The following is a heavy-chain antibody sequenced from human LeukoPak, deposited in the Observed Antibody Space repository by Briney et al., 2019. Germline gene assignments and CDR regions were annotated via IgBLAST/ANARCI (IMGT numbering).Heavy chain of an antibody. CDR3: AKDVAGGSGSSLDC. V-gene: IGHV3-9*01. CDR1: GFTFDDYA. J-gene: IGHJ4*02. CDR2: ISWNSGTI. D-gene: IGHD3-10*01. Sequence: PGGSLRLSCAASGFTFDDYAMHWVRQAPGKGLEWVSAISWNSGTIVYADSVKGRFTISRDNAKNSLYLQMNSLTAEDTALYYCAKDVAGGSGSSLDCWGQGTLVTVSS.